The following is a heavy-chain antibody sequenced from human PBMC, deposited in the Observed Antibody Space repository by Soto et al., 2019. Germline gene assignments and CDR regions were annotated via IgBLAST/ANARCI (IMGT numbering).Heavy chain of an antibody. D-gene: IGHD4-17*01. CDR1: GYTFTSYA. CDR3: ARDKSPTVTTYWFDP. Sequence: VQLVQSGAEVKKPGASVKVSCKASGYTFTSYAMHWVRQAPGQRLEWMGWINAGNGNTKYSQKFQGRVTITRDTSASTAYMELSSLRSEDTAVYYCARDKSPTVTTYWFDPWGQGTLVTVSS. CDR2: INAGNGNT. V-gene: IGHV1-3*01. J-gene: IGHJ5*02.